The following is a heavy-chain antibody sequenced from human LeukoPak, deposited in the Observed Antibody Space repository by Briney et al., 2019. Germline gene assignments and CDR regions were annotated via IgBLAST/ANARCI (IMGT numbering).Heavy chain of an antibody. CDR2: ISSSGSTI. Sequence: GGSLRLSCAASGFTFSSYEMNWVSQAPGKGLEWVSYISSSGSTIYYADSVKGRFTISRDNAKNSLYLQMNSLRAEDTAVYYCARDGRYCSGGFCYPHWGQGTLVTVSS. CDR1: GFTFSSYE. CDR3: ARDGRYCSGGFCYPH. J-gene: IGHJ4*02. V-gene: IGHV3-48*03. D-gene: IGHD2-15*01.